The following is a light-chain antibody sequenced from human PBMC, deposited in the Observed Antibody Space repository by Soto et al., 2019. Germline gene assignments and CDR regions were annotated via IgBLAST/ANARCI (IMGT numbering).Light chain of an antibody. CDR3: QQRSSWPLT. CDR1: QSVSSY. V-gene: IGKV3-11*01. CDR2: DTS. J-gene: IGKJ4*01. Sequence: EIVLTQSPATLSLSPGERATLSCRASQSVSSYFAWYQHKPGQAPRLLIYDTSSRATGIPARFSGSGSGTDFTLANSSLQPEDFAVYYCQQRSSWPLTIGGGTKVEI.